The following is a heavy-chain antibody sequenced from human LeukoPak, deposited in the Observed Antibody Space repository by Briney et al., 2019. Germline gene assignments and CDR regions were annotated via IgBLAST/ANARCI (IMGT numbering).Heavy chain of an antibody. CDR1: GGTFSSYS. V-gene: IGHV1-69*05. Sequence: SVKVSCKASGGTFSSYSITWVRQAPGQGLEWMGGIMPLFNTANYAQQFQGRVTITTDESTSTAYMELSSLRFEDTAMYYCARTRPGSSGGKVLGHWFDPWGQGTLVTVSS. CDR3: ARTRPGSSGGKVLGHWFDP. J-gene: IGHJ5*02. D-gene: IGHD2-15*01. CDR2: IMPLFNTA.